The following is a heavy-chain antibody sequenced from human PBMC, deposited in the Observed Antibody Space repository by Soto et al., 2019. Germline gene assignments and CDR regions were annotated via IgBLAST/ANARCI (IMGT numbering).Heavy chain of an antibody. Sequence: EVQLVESGGGLVQPGGSLRLSCATSGLIVSSTYMSWVRQAPGKGLEWVSVISNGGDTEYADSVKGRFSLSRDISINALHIQMSSLRGEDTAIYYCARESRYCSDGSCSTTGDAFDIWGQGPMVPVSS. J-gene: IGHJ3*02. V-gene: IGHV3-66*01. CDR3: ARESRYCSDGSCSTTGDAFDI. CDR1: GLIVSSTY. CDR2: ISNGGDT. D-gene: IGHD2-15*01.